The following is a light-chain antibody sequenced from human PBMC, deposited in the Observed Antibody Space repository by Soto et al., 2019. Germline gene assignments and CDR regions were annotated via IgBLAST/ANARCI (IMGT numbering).Light chain of an antibody. V-gene: IGLV1-40*01. CDR1: SSNIGAGYD. J-gene: IGLJ3*02. CDR2: SNN. Sequence: QAVLTQPPSVSGAPGQRVTISCTGTSSNIGAGYDVHWYQQLPGKAPTLLIYSNNDRPSGVPDRFSGSKSGTSASLAITGLQADDEADYYCHSYDSSLSAVVFGGGTQLTVL. CDR3: HSYDSSLSAVV.